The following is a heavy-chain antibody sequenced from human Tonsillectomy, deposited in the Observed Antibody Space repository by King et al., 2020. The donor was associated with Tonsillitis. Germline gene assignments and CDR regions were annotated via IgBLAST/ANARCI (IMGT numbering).Heavy chain of an antibody. D-gene: IGHD3-16*01. CDR3: AKPHFRGKYYGMNV. J-gene: IGHJ6*04. V-gene: IGHV3-30*18. CDR2: ISYDGSNK. CDR1: GFTFSSYG. Sequence: VQLVESGGGVVQPGRSLRLSCAASGFTFSSYGMHWVRQAPGKGLEWVAVISYDGSNKYFADSVKGRFTISRDNSRNTLYLQMNSLRAEDTAVYYCAKPHFRGKYYGMNVGGKGTTVT.